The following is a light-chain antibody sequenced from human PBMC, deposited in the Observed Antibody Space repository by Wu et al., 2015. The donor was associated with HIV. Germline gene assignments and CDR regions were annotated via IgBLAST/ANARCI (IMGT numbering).Light chain of an antibody. CDR3: QQTYDTPRS. J-gene: IGKJ1*01. V-gene: IGKV1-39*01. CDR1: QYIRTY. Sequence: DIQMTQSPSSLSASVGDTVTITCRASQYIRTYLSWFQQKPGKAPQLLIYAASVLQSGVPSRFSGGGSGTEFTLTISRLQPEDFASYYCQQTYDTPRSFGQGTKVEIK. CDR2: AAS.